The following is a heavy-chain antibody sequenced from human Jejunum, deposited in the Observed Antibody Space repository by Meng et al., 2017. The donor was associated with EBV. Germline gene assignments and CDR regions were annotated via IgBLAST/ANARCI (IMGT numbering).Heavy chain of an antibody. V-gene: IGHV4-34*12. CDR1: GGSFNDYY. Sequence: QVQLQQWGAVLLKPSETLSLPCAVYGGSFNDYYWTWIRQPPGKGLEWIGEIIHSGSTNYDPSLKSRVTISVGRSKNQFSLKLTSVTAADTAVYYCARKAVPGTFARPKFDYWGQGTLVTVSS. CDR3: ARKAVPGTFARPKFDY. CDR2: IIHSGST. D-gene: IGHD6-19*01. J-gene: IGHJ4*02.